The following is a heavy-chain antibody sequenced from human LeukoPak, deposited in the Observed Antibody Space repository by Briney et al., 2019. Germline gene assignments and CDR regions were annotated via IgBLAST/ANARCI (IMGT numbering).Heavy chain of an antibody. D-gene: IGHD3-3*01. CDR2: IYYSGST. Sequence: PSETLSLTCTVSGGSISSYYWSWIRQPAGKGLEWIGYIYYSGSTNYNPSLKSRVTISVDTSKNQFSLKLSSVTAADTAVYYCARGLTTPSFDYWGQGTLVTVSS. CDR3: ARGLTTPSFDY. V-gene: IGHV4-59*01. J-gene: IGHJ4*02. CDR1: GGSISSYY.